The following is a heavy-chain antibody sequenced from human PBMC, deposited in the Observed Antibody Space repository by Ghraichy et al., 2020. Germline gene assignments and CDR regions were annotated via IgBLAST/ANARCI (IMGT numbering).Heavy chain of an antibody. CDR2: ISSSSSSTI. J-gene: IGHJ4*02. D-gene: IGHD1-26*01. Sequence: GGSLRLSCAASGFTFSSYSMHWVRQAPGKGLEWVSYISSSSSSTIYYTDSVKGRFTISRDNAKNSLYLQMNSLRDEDTAVYYCARPLRYSGSYLGYWGQGTLVPVSS. CDR3: ARPLRYSGSYLGY. V-gene: IGHV3-48*02. CDR1: GFTFSSYS.